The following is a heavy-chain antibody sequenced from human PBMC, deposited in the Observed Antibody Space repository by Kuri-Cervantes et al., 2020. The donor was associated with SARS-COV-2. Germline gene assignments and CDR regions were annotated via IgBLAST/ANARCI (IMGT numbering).Heavy chain of an antibody. Sequence: SETLSLTCTVSGGSISSYYWSWIRQPPGKGLEWIGYIYYSGSTNYNPSLKSRVTISVDTSKNQFSLKLSSVTAADTAVFYCAREKGCATTSCYGTFDIWGQGTMVTVSS. V-gene: IGHV4-59*12. CDR1: GGSISSYY. J-gene: IGHJ3*02. CDR2: IYYSGST. CDR3: AREKGCATTSCYGTFDI. D-gene: IGHD2-2*01.